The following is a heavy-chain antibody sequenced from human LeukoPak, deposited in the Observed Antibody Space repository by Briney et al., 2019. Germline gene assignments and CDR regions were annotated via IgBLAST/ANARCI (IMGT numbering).Heavy chain of an antibody. CDR1: GHTFSRCS. J-gene: IGHJ4*02. CDR2: IGSSSDT. V-gene: IGHV3-21*01. Sequence: GGSQRLSCTACGHTFSRCSMHGLRQAPGKGLEWVSCIGSSSDTYYADSVKGRFTISRDNAKKSLYLQMNSLRVEDTAVYYCKRRHRVYDFHLSNYWGQGTLVTVSS. D-gene: IGHD5/OR15-5a*01. CDR3: KRRHRVYDFHLSNY.